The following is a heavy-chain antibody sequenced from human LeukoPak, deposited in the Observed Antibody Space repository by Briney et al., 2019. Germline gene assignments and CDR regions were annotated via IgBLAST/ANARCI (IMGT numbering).Heavy chain of an antibody. V-gene: IGHV3-23*01. CDR2: ISHSGGGT. CDR1: GFTFTDYA. J-gene: IGHJ4*02. D-gene: IGHD3-22*01. Sequence: GGSLRLSCAASGFTFTDYAMSWVRQAPEKGLEWVSTISHSGGGTYYAESVKGRFTISRDNSKNTVYLQMNSLRAEDTAVYYCAKDREYEDSCDYSGWGQGTLVTVSS. CDR3: AKDREYEDSCDYSG.